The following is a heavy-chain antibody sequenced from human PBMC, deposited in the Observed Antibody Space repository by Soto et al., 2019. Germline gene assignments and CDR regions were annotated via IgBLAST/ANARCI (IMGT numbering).Heavy chain of an antibody. D-gene: IGHD5-18*01. V-gene: IGHV4-59*01. CDR1: GGSISSYC. J-gene: IGHJ4*02. Sequence: TSETLSLTCTVSGGSISSYCWSWTRQPPGKGLEWIGYIYYSGSTNYNPSLKSRVTISVDTSKNQFSLKLSSVTAADTAVYYCARVRGYSYGYGSFDYWGQGTLVTVSS. CDR2: IYYSGST. CDR3: ARVRGYSYGYGSFDY.